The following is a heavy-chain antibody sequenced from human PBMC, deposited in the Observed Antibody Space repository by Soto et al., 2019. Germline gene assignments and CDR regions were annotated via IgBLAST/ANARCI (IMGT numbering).Heavy chain of an antibody. V-gene: IGHV1-46*01. CDR3: ARDLAAAAY. J-gene: IGHJ4*02. Sequence: QVRLVQSGAEVKKPGASVKVSCKASGYIFTNYYIHWVRQAPGQGLEWMAIINPLPTSGSTNYAQKFQGRVTVTRDTSTSTVYRELSSLRADDTAVYYCARDLAAAAYWGQGTLVTVSS. CDR1: GYIFTNYY. CDR2: INPLPTSGST. D-gene: IGHD6-13*01.